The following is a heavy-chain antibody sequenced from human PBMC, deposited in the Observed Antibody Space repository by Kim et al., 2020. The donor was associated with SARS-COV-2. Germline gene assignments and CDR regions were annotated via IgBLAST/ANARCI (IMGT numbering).Heavy chain of an antibody. CDR1: GFTVGNNY. Sequence: GGSLRLSCAASGFTVGNNYMRWVRQAPGKGLEWVSTIYSGGDTYYADSVKGRFTTSGDSSKNMLYLQMNSLRAEDTAVYYCARGGSAAASYWGQGTLVTVSS. J-gene: IGHJ4*02. D-gene: IGHD6-13*01. CDR2: IYSGGDT. V-gene: IGHV3-53*01. CDR3: ARGGSAAASY.